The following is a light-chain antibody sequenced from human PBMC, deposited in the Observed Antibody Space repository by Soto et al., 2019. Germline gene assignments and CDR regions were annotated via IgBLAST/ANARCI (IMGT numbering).Light chain of an antibody. CDR3: CSYAGAYTFV. CDR2: AVT. CDR1: SSDVGGYNS. V-gene: IGLV2-11*01. J-gene: IGLJ1*01. Sequence: QSALTQPRSVSGSPGQSVTISCTGTSSDVGGYNSVSSYQQHPGKAPKLMIYAVTKRPSGVPARFSGSKSGNTASLTSCGVEAEDEADYYCCSYAGAYTFVFGTGTKLTVL.